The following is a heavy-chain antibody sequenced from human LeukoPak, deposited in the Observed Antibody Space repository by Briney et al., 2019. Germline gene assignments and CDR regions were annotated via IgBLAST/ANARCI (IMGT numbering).Heavy chain of an antibody. CDR3: ASRTYYYDSSGYSY. D-gene: IGHD3-22*01. J-gene: IGHJ4*02. CDR2: MNPNSGNT. V-gene: IGHV1-8*03. CDR1: GYTFTSYD. Sequence: GASVTVSCKASGYTFTSYDINWVRQPTAQGLEWMGWMNPNSGNTGYAQKFQGRVTITRNNSISTAYMELSSLRSEDTAVYYCASRTYYYDSSGYSYWGQGTLVTVSS.